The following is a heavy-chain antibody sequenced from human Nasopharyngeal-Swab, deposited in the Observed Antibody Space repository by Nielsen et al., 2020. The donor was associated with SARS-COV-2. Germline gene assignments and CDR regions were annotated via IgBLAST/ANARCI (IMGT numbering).Heavy chain of an antibody. J-gene: IGHJ5*02. CDR1: GYTFTSYY. CDR2: INPSGGST. V-gene: IGHV1-46*01. D-gene: IGHD2-2*01. CDR3: ARDIVVVPAARGSWFDP. Sequence: ASVKVSCQASGYTFTSYYMHWVRQAPGQGLEWMGIINPSGGSTSYAQKFQGRVTMTRDTSTSTVYMELSSLRSEDTAVYYCARDIVVVPAARGSWFDPWGQGTLVTVSS.